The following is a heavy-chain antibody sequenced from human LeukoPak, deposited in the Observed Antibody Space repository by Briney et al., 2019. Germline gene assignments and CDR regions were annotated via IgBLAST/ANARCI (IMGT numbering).Heavy chain of an antibody. CDR3: ARDKATVVTHFDY. CDR2: INPNSGGT. CDR1: GYTFTGYY. D-gene: IGHD4-23*01. J-gene: IGHJ4*02. Sequence: ASVKVSCKASGYTFTGYYMHWVRQAPGQGLEWMGWINPNSGGTNYAQKLQGRVTMTTDTSTSTAYMELRSLRSDDTAVYYCARDKATVVTHFDYWGRGTLVTVSS. V-gene: IGHV1-2*02.